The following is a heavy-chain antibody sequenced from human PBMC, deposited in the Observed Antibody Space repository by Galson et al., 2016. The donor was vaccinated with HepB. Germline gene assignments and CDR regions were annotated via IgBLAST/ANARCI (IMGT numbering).Heavy chain of an antibody. V-gene: IGHV3-53*04. Sequence: SLRLSCAASGFAVSSNYMTSVRQAPGKGLEWVSVIYSGGSTFYADSVKGRFTISRHNSKNMLYLQMNSLRTEDTAVYYCARDVAVTNRPSGDYWGQGTLVTVSS. J-gene: IGHJ4*02. CDR2: IYSGGST. D-gene: IGHD6-19*01. CDR1: GFAVSSNY. CDR3: ARDVAVTNRPSGDY.